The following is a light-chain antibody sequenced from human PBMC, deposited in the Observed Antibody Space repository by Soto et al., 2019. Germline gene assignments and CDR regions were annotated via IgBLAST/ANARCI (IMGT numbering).Light chain of an antibody. CDR1: QSAGNF. CDR2: GAS. Sequence: EIVMTQAPATLSVSPGETACLSCRASQSAGNFLAWYQQKPGQAPRLLIYGASSRATGIPDRFSGSGSGTDFTLTISRLEPEDFAVYHCQQYGDSPLTFGGGTKVDIK. J-gene: IGKJ4*01. V-gene: IGKV3-20*01. CDR3: QQYGDSPLT.